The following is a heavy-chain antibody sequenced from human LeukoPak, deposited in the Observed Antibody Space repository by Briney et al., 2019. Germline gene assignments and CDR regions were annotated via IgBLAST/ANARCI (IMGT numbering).Heavy chain of an antibody. CDR2: IYHSGSP. CDR3: ARVNINNWHSCDY. J-gene: IGHJ4*02. D-gene: IGHD1-1*01. V-gene: IGHV4-4*02. CDR1: GGSISSNNW. Sequence: SGTLSLTCAVSGGSISSNNWWGWVRQPPGKGLEWIGEIYHSGSPNYNPSLKSRVTISVDKSRNHFPLNLSSVTAADTAVYYCARVNINNWHSCDYWGQGTLVTVSS.